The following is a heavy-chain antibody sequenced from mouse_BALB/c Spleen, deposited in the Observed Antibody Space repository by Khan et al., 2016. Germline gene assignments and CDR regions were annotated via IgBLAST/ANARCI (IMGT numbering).Heavy chain of an antibody. D-gene: IGHD1-2*01. CDR3: ARGGRRPLEY. V-gene: IGHV1S137*01. J-gene: IGHJ2*01. Sequence: QVRLQQSGPELVRPGESGKISCKGSGYKFTDYPMHWVKQSHAKTLEWIGVISFYSDNTNYNQKFEGKATMTVDKSSSTAYMELARLKCDDSAIYYYARGGRRPLEYWGQGTNLTVSS. CDR1: GYKFTDYP. CDR2: ISFYSDNT.